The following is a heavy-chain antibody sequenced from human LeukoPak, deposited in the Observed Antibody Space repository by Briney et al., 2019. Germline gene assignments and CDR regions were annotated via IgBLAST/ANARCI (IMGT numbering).Heavy chain of an antibody. V-gene: IGHV1-2*02. CDR2: INPNSGGT. D-gene: IGHD6-19*01. CDR3: ASSELGVYSSGPGWDAFDI. CDR1: GYTFTGYY. Sequence: ASVKVSCKASGYTFTGYYMHWVRQAPGQGLEWMGWINPNSGGTNYAQKFQGRVTMTRDTSISTAYMELSRLRSDDTAVYYCASSELGVYSSGPGWDAFDIWGQGTMVTVSS. J-gene: IGHJ3*02.